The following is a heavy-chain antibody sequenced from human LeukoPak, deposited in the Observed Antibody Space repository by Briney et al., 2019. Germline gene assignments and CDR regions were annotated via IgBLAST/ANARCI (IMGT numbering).Heavy chain of an antibody. CDR3: ATDISTVTTGGLDY. D-gene: IGHD4-17*01. CDR1: GYTLTELS. Sequence: ASVKVSCKVSGYTLTELSRHWVRQAPGKGLEWMGGFDPEDGETIYAQKFQGRVTMTEDTSTDTAYMELSSLRSEDTAVYYCATDISTVTTGGLDYWGQGTLVTVSS. V-gene: IGHV1-24*01. CDR2: FDPEDGET. J-gene: IGHJ4*02.